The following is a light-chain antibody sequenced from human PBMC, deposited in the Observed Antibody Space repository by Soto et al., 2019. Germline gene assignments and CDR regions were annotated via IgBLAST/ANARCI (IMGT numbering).Light chain of an antibody. CDR3: SSYAGSNNLRV. J-gene: IGLJ2*01. V-gene: IGLV2-8*01. Sequence: QSALTQPPSASGSPGQSVTISCTGTSSDVGGYNYVSWYQQYPGKAPKLMIYDVSKRPSGVPDRFSGSKSANTASLTVSGLQAEDEADYYCSSYAGSNNLRVFGGGTKLTVL. CDR2: DVS. CDR1: SSDVGGYNY.